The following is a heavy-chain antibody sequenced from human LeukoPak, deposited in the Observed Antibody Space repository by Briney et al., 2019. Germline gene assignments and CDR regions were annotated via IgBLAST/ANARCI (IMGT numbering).Heavy chain of an antibody. CDR2: ISAYNGNT. D-gene: IGHD6-6*01. V-gene: IGHV1-18*01. CDR3: ARVGSSSPSLTNYYYYMDV. CDR1: GYTFTSYG. Sequence: ASVKVSCKASGYTFTSYGISWVRQAPGQGLEWMGWISAYNGNTNYAQKLQGRVTMTTDTSTSTAYMELRSLRSDDTAVYYCARVGSSSPSLTNYYYYMDVWGKGTTVTVSS. J-gene: IGHJ6*03.